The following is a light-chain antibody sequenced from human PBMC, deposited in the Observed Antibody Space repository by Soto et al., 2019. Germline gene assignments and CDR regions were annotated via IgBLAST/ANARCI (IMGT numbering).Light chain of an antibody. CDR3: QQYYSYPQT. J-gene: IGKJ1*01. Sequence: AIGMTQSPSSLSASTGGRVTITGRASQGISSYLAWYQQKPGKAPKLLIYAASTLQSGVPSRFSGSGSGTDFTLTISCLQSEDFATYYCQQYYSYPQTFGQGTKVDIK. CDR1: QGISSY. V-gene: IGKV1-8*01. CDR2: AAS.